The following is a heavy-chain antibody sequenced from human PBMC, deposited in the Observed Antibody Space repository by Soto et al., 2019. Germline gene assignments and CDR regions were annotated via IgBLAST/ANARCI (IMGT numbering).Heavy chain of an antibody. CDR2: IYYSGST. D-gene: IGHD1-1*01. CDR3: ARAPIPNWNYYGMDV. CDR1: GGSVNSGGYH. V-gene: IGHV4-31*03. J-gene: IGHJ6*02. Sequence: PSETLSLTCTVSGGSVNSGGYHWSWIRQHPGKGLEWIGDIYYSGSTYYNPSLKSRVTISIDTSTNHFSLHLSALTAAGTAVYYCARAPIPNWNYYGMDVWGQGTTVTVSS.